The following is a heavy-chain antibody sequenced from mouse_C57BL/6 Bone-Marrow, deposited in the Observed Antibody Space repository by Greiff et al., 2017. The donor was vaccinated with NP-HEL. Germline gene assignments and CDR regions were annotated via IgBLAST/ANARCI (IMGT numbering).Heavy chain of an antibody. CDR3: ARGTAWFAY. V-gene: IGHV1-4*01. D-gene: IGHD3-3*01. J-gene: IGHJ3*01. CDR2: INPSSGYT. Sequence: QVQLQQSGAELARPCASVKMSCKASGYTFTSYTMHWVKQRPGQGLEWIGYINPSSGYTKYNQKFKDKATLTADKSSSTAYMQLSSLTSEDSAVYYCARGTAWFAYWGQGTLVTVSA. CDR1: GYTFTSYT.